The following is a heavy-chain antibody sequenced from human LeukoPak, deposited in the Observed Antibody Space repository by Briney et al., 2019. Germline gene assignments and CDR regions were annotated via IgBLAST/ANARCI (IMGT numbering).Heavy chain of an antibody. Sequence: ASVKVSCKASGYTFTSYDINWVRQATGQGLEWMGWMNPNSGNTGYAQKFQGRVTMTRNTSISTAYMELSSLRSEDTAVYYCARGKAGDIKDNYQNAFDIWGQGTMVTVSS. CDR2: MNPNSGNT. V-gene: IGHV1-8*01. J-gene: IGHJ3*02. CDR3: ARGKAGDIKDNYQNAFDI. CDR1: GYTFTSYD. D-gene: IGHD5-24*01.